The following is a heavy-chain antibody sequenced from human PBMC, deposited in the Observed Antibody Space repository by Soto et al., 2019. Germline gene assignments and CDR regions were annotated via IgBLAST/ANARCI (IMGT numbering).Heavy chain of an antibody. D-gene: IGHD1-26*01. CDR3: ARVHGSYYDY. CDR1: GGSLSSYY. CDR2: IYYSGST. V-gene: IGHV4-59*01. Sequence: SETLSLTCTVSGGSLSSYYWSWIRQPPGKGLEWIGYIYYSGSTNYNPSLKSRVTISVDTSKNQFSLKLSSVTAADTAVYYCARVHGSYYDYWGQGTLVTVSS. J-gene: IGHJ4*02.